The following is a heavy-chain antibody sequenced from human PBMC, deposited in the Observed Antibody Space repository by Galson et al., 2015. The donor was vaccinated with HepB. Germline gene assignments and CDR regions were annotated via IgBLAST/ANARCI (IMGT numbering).Heavy chain of an antibody. Sequence: SLRLSCAASGFTFSSYGMHWVRQAPGKGLEWVAVIWYDGSNKYYADSVKGRFTISRDNSKNTLYLQMNSLRAEDTAVYYCARTLRGYSGYGPLRFYYYYGMDVWGQGTTVTVSS. CDR2: IWYDGSNK. D-gene: IGHD5-12*01. CDR3: ARTLRGYSGYGPLRFYYYYGMDV. CDR1: GFTFSSYG. V-gene: IGHV3-33*01. J-gene: IGHJ6*02.